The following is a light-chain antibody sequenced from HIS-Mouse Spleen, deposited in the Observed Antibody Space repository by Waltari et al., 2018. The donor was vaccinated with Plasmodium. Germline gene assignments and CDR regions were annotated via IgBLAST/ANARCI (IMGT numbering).Light chain of an antibody. V-gene: IGLV3-1*01. CDR1: KLGDKS. Sequence: SYELTQPPSVSVSPGQTASITCSGYKLGDKSACWYQQKPGQSPGLVIYQDSKRPSGIPERFSGSNSGNTATLTISGTQAMDEADYYCQAWDSSTAVFGGGTKLTVL. J-gene: IGLJ3*02. CDR2: QDS. CDR3: QAWDSSTAV.